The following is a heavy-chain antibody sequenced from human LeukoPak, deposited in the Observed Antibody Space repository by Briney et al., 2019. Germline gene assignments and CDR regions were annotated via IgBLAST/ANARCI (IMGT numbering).Heavy chain of an antibody. CDR1: GGSISSGDYY. Sequence: SETLSLTCTVSGGSISSGDYYLSWIRHPPGKRLEWIGYIYHSGSTYYNPSLKSRVTISVDTSKNQFSLKLSSVTAADTAVYYCARVSGQQLYFYWGQGTLVTVSS. CDR3: ARVSGQQLYFY. J-gene: IGHJ4*02. V-gene: IGHV4-30-4*08. D-gene: IGHD6-13*01. CDR2: IYHSGST.